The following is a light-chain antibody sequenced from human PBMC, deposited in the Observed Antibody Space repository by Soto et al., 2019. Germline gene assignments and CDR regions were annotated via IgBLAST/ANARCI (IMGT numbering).Light chain of an antibody. Sequence: EIVLTQSPGTLSLSPGERATLSCRASQSVSSSYLAWYQQKPGQAPRLLIYGASSRATGIPDRFSGSGSGTDFTLTISRLDPEDFAGYYCQQYVSSLFTFGPGTKVDIK. J-gene: IGKJ3*01. V-gene: IGKV3-20*01. CDR1: QSVSSSY. CDR3: QQYVSSLFT. CDR2: GAS.